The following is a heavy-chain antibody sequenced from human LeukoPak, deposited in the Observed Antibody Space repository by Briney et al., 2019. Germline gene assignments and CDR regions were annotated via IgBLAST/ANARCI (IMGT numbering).Heavy chain of an antibody. CDR3: ARAPPDFWSGYYGYYYYYMDV. Sequence: GGSLRLSCAASGFTVSSNYMSWVRQAPGKGLEWVSVIYSGGSTYYADSVKGRFTISRDNSKNTLYLQMNSLRAEDTAVYYCARAPPDFWSGYYGYYYYYMDVWGKGTTVTVSS. CDR2: IYSGGST. V-gene: IGHV3-53*01. D-gene: IGHD3-3*01. CDR1: GFTVSSNY. J-gene: IGHJ6*03.